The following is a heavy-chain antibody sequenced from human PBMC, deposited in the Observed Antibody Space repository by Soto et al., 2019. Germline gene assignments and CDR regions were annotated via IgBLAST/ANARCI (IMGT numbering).Heavy chain of an antibody. CDR3: ARDPGGATGFDP. D-gene: IGHD3-10*01. CDR1: GYSFTVYG. CDR2: MSIYTGDT. V-gene: IGHV1-18*01. Sequence: QVRLVQSGAEVKRPGASVKVSCKTYGYSFTVYGISWVRQAPGQGLEWMGWMSIYTGDTNYARKFRGRVTMTTDISASTASMELRSLTSDDTAVYYCARDPGGATGFDPWGQGTPVIVST. J-gene: IGHJ5*02.